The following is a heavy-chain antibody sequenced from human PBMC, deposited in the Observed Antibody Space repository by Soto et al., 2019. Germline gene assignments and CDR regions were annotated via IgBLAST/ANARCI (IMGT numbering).Heavy chain of an antibody. D-gene: IGHD4-17*01. CDR2: IYWDDDK. Sequence: QITLKESGPPLVKPTQTLTLTCTFSGFSLSTSGVGVGWIRQPPGKALEWLALIYWDDDKRYSPSLKSRLTITKDPSKNQVVLTMTDMDPVDTATYYCGQRAVTTLFNWFGPWGQGTLVTVSS. J-gene: IGHJ5*02. V-gene: IGHV2-5*02. CDR1: GFSLSTSGVG. CDR3: GQRAVTTLFNWFGP.